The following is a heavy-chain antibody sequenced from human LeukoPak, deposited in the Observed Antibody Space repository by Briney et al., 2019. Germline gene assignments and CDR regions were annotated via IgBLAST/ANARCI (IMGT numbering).Heavy chain of an antibody. CDR1: GFTFGDYA. CDR3: AKAEYYDFWSGYYNYMDV. Sequence: PGGSLRLSCTASGFTFGDYAMSWVRQAPGKGLEWVSAISGSGGSTYYADSVKGRFTISRDNSKNTLYLQMNSLRAEDTAVYYCAKAEYYDFWSGYYNYMDVWGKGTTVTVSS. V-gene: IGHV3-23*01. D-gene: IGHD3-3*01. J-gene: IGHJ6*03. CDR2: ISGSGGST.